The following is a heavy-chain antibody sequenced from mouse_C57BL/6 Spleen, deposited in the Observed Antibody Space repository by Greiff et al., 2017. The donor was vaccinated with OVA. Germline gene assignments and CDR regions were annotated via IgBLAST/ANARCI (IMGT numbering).Heavy chain of an antibody. D-gene: IGHD5-5*01. V-gene: IGHV1-64*01. CDR3: ALYLSQFAY. CDR1: GYTFTSYW. Sequence: VQLQQSGAELVKPGASVQLSCKASGYTFTSYWMHWVKQRPGQGLEWIGMIHPNSGSTNYNEKFKSKATLTVDKSSSTAYMQLSSLTSEDSAVYYCALYLSQFAYWGQGTLVTVSA. J-gene: IGHJ3*01. CDR2: IHPNSGST.